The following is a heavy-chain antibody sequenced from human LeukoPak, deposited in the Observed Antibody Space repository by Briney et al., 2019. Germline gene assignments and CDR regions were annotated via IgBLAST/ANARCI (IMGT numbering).Heavy chain of an antibody. CDR2: INSDGSGT. Sequence: PGGSLRLSCAASGFTFSSYAMHWVRQAPGKGLVWISRINSDGSGTNYADFVKGRFTISRDNAKNTVYLQINSLRDEDTAVYYCARICSSTDCLIPDWGQGTLVTVSS. CDR1: GFTFSSYA. J-gene: IGHJ4*02. V-gene: IGHV3-74*01. D-gene: IGHD2-2*01. CDR3: ARICSSTDCLIPD.